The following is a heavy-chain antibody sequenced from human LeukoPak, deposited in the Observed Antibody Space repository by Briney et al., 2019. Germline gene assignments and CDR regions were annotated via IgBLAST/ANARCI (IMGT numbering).Heavy chain of an antibody. J-gene: IGHJ5*02. CDR1: GVSIGSSNYY. D-gene: IGHD2-15*01. Sequence: SETLSLTCSVSGVSIGSSNYYWGWIRQPPGKGLEWIGSVSYRGSTYYNSSLKSQVNISVDTSKNQFSLNLNSVTAADTAVYFCARQIVAGWFDPWGQGTLVTVSS. V-gene: IGHV4-39*01. CDR3: ARQIVAGWFDP. CDR2: VSYRGST.